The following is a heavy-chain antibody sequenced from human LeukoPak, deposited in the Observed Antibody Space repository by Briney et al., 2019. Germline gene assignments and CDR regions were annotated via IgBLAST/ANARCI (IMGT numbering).Heavy chain of an antibody. CDR1: GFPFSSYW. D-gene: IGHD5-24*01. V-gene: IGHV3-7*04. CDR2: IKQDGSKK. CDR3: TRVGYIDEGIDY. Sequence: ESGGSLRLSCVASGFPFSSYWMTWVRQAPGKGLEWVANIKQDGSKKSYVDSVKGRFTISRDNAKNSLYLQMSSLRAEDTAIYYCTRVGYIDEGIDYWGQGTLVTVSS. J-gene: IGHJ4*02.